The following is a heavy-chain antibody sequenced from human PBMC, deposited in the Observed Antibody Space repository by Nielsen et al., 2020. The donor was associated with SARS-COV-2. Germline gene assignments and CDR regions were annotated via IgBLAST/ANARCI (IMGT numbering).Heavy chain of an antibody. CDR2: IYSGGST. CDR1: GFTVSSNY. J-gene: IGHJ4*02. Sequence: GESLKISCAASGFTVSSNYMSWVRQAPGKGLEWVSVIYSGGSTYYADSVKGRFTISRHNSKNTLYLQMNSLRAEDTAVYYRARAGSTVRDFDYWGQGTLVTVSS. D-gene: IGHD4-17*01. CDR3: ARAGSTVRDFDY. V-gene: IGHV3-53*04.